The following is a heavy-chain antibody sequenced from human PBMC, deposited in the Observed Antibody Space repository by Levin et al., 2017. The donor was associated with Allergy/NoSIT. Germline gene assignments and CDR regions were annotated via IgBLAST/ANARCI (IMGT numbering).Heavy chain of an antibody. CDR2: ISGSGGFT. V-gene: IGHV3-23*01. J-gene: IGHJ3*02. D-gene: IGHD6-19*01. CDR3: AKDRSSGWYGDNAFDI. Sequence: GESLKISCAASGITFSSYAMSWVRQAPGKGLEWVSGISGSGGFTYHADSVKGRFTISRDNSKNTLYLHMNSLRADDTAVYYCAKDRSSGWYGDNAFDIWGQGTMVTVSS. CDR1: GITFSSYA.